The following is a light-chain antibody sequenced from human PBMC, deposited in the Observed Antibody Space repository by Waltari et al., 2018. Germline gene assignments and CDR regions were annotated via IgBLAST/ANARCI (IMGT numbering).Light chain of an antibody. V-gene: IGLV1-44*01. CDR1: SSNIGRHR. CDR2: RSD. CDR3: AAWDDSLNAWI. Sequence: QSLLTQPPSISGAPGQRVTISCSGGSSNIGRHRVTWYEQVPGTAPKLLIFRSDQRPSGVSDRFSGSKSGTSASLTITGLLSADEADYICAAWDDSLNAWIFGGGTRLTVL. J-gene: IGLJ3*02.